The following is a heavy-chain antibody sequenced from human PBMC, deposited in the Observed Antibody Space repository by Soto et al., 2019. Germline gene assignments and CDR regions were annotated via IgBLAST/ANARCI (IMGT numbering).Heavy chain of an antibody. J-gene: IGHJ4*02. Sequence: GGSLRLSCAASGFTFSDYYMSWIRQAPGKGLEWVSYISSSGSTIYYADSVRGRFTISRDNAKNSLFLQMNSLRAEDTAVYYCTRAISGGPFDYWGQGALVTVSS. V-gene: IGHV3-11*04. CDR2: ISSSGSTI. D-gene: IGHD2-15*01. CDR1: GFTFSDYY. CDR3: TRAISGGPFDY.